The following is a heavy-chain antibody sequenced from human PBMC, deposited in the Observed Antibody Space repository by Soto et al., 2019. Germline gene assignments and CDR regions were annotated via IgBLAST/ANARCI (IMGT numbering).Heavy chain of an antibody. V-gene: IGHV3-30*04. Sequence: QVQLVESGGGVVQPGTSLRLSCSASGFTLNNYAMHWVRQVPGKGLEWLAFISYNEKNKYYGDSVRGRFTISRDDSKNTLFLHMNSLRSEDTAVYYCATDGVEYVVSGLYYFDHWGQVTLVTVSS. J-gene: IGHJ4*02. CDR3: ATDGVEYVVSGLYYFDH. D-gene: IGHD2-8*02. CDR2: ISYNEKNK. CDR1: GFTLNNYA.